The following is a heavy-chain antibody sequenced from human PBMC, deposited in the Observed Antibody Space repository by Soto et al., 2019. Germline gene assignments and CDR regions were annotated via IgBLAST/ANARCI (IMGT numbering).Heavy chain of an antibody. J-gene: IGHJ4*02. CDR3: ARDVSMGSGWYGTFDY. Sequence: VKGSRSPSRHTFTSYQTSRLPHTTVQGLEWMGWISAYNGNTNYAQKLQGRVTMTTDTSTSTAYMELRSLRSDDMAVYYCARDVSMGSGWYGTFDYWGQGTLVTVSS. CDR1: RHTFTSYQ. V-gene: IGHV1-18*03. CDR2: ISAYNGNT. D-gene: IGHD6-19*01.